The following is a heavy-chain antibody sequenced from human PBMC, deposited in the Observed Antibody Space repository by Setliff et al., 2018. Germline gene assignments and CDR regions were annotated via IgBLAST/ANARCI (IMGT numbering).Heavy chain of an antibody. Sequence: SETLSLTCTVSGGSIRNYYWSWIRQPPGKGLEWIGHIYTSGSTNYNPSLKSRVTISVDTSKNQFSLKLSSVTAADTAVYYCASAAAGYCSGRSCYAKLYFDYWGQGTLVTVSS. V-gene: IGHV4-4*08. CDR1: GGSIRNYY. CDR2: IYTSGST. D-gene: IGHD2-15*01. CDR3: ASAAAGYCSGRSCYAKLYFDY. J-gene: IGHJ4*02.